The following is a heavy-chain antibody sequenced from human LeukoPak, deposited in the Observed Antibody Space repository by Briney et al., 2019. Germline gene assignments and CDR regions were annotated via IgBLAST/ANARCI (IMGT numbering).Heavy chain of an antibody. D-gene: IGHD2-21*01. J-gene: IGHJ4*02. CDR3: ARASTPRVIASFDY. CDR2: INPNSGGT. Sequence: ASVKVSCKACGYTFISCYIHWVRQAPGQGLEWMGWINPNSGGTNYAQKFQGRVTMTRDTSISTAYMELSRLRSDDTAVYYCARASTPRVIASFDYWGQGSLVTVSS. V-gene: IGHV1-2*02. CDR1: GYTFISCY.